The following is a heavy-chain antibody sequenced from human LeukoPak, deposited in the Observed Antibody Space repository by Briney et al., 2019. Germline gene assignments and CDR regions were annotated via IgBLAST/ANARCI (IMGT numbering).Heavy chain of an antibody. D-gene: IGHD1-26*01. J-gene: IGHJ4*02. V-gene: IGHV3-30*18. CDR2: VSQDGSNR. CDR3: AKDTPSPNSGFYHY. CDR1: GFTFSSSG. Sequence: QPGGSLRLSCAASGFTFSSSGIHWVRQAPGKGLEWVSTVSQDGSNRYYGDSVKGRFIISRDNSRNTVYLQMNSLRAEDTAMYFCAKDTPSPNSGFYHYWGQGTPVTASS.